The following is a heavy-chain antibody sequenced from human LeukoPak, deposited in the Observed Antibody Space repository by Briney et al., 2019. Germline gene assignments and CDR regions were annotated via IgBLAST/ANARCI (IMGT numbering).Heavy chain of an antibody. CDR3: ATVTTYFDY. CDR2: IYYSGST. V-gene: IGHV4-39*01. D-gene: IGHD4-17*01. Sequence: SETLSLTCTVSGGSISSSSYYWGWIRQPPGKGLEWIGKIYYSGSTYYNPSLKSRVTISVDTSKKQFSLKLTSVTAAETAVYYSATVTTYFDYWGQGTLVTVSS. CDR1: GGSISSSSYY. J-gene: IGHJ4*02.